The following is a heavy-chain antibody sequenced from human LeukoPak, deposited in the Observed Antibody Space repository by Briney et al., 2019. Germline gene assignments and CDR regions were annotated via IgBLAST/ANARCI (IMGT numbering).Heavy chain of an antibody. CDR2: IIPIFGTA. D-gene: IGHD3-22*01. CDR1: GGTFSSYA. Sequence: ASVKVSSKASGGTFSSYAISWVRQAPGQGLEWMGGIIPIFGTAHYAQKLQGRVTITTDESTSTAYMELSSLRSEDTAVYYCARVGDYYDSSGYYTSRYFDYWGQGTLVTVSS. V-gene: IGHV1-69*05. CDR3: ARVGDYYDSSGYYTSRYFDY. J-gene: IGHJ4*02.